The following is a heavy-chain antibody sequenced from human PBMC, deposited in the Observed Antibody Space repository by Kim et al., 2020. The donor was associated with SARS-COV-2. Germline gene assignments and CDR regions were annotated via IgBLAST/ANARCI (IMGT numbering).Heavy chain of an antibody. Sequence: SETLSLTCTVSGGSISSYYWSWIRQPPGKGLEWIGYIYYSGSTNYNPSLKSRVTISVDTSKNQFSLKLSSVTAADTAVYYCATSIFYSSSSVPGNYGMDVWGQGTTVTVSS. CDR1: GGSISSYY. D-gene: IGHD6-6*01. CDR2: IYYSGST. J-gene: IGHJ6*02. V-gene: IGHV4-59*01. CDR3: ATSIFYSSSSVPGNYGMDV.